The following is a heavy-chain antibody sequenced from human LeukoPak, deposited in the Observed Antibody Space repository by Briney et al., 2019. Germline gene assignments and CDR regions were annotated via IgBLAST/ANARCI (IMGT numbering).Heavy chain of an antibody. CDR2: IIPIFGTA. V-gene: IGHV1-69*05. CDR3: ARTEWSGYYMDV. CDR1: GGTFSSYA. D-gene: IGHD3-3*01. Sequence: SVKVSCKASGGTFSSYAISWVRQAPGQGLEWMGRIIPIFGTANYAQKFQGRVTITTDESTSTAYMELSGLRSEDTAVYYCARTEWSGYYMDVWGKGTTVTVSS. J-gene: IGHJ6*03.